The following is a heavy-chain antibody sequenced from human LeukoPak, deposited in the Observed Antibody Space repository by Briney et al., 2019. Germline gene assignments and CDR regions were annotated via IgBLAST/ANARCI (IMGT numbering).Heavy chain of an antibody. Sequence: HPGGSLRLSCAASGFTFSSYEMNWVRQAPGKGLEWVSGISWDGGSIDYADSVKGRFTISRDNSKNTLYLQMNSLRAEDTAVYYCAKDMHYDILTGSNWFDPWGQGTLVTVSS. CDR1: GFTFSSYE. D-gene: IGHD3-9*01. CDR3: AKDMHYDILTGSNWFDP. V-gene: IGHV3-23*01. J-gene: IGHJ5*02. CDR2: ISWDGGSI.